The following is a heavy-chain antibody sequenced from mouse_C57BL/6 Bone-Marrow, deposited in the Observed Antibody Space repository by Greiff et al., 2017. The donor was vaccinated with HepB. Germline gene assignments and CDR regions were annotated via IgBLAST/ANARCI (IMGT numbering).Heavy chain of an antibody. CDR2: IYPGDGDT. CDR3: ARGSYLYYAMDD. Sequence: QVQLQQSGPELVKPGASVKISCKASGYAFSSSWMNWVKQRPGKGLEWIGRIYPGDGDTNYNGKFKGKATLTADNSSSTAYMQLSSLTSEDSAVYFCARGSYLYYAMDDWGQGTSVTVSS. CDR1: GYAFSSSW. V-gene: IGHV1-82*01. J-gene: IGHJ4*01. D-gene: IGHD1-1*02.